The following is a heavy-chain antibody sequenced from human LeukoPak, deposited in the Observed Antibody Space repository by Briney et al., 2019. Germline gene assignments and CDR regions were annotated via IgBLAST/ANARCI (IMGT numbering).Heavy chain of an antibody. CDR2: IYYSGST. V-gene: IGHV4-59*01. Sequence: SETLSLTCAVYGGSFSGYYWSWIRQPPGKGLEWIGYIYYSGSTNYNPSLKSRVTISVDTSKNQFSLKLSSVTAADTAVYYCASALGGYYDSSGYYFKSWYFDLWGRGTLVTVSS. CDR3: ASALGGYYDSSGYYFKSWYFDL. D-gene: IGHD3-22*01. CDR1: GGSFSGYY. J-gene: IGHJ2*01.